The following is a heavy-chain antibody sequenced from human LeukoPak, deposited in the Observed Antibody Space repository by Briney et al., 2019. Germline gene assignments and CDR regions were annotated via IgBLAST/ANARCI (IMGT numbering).Heavy chain of an antibody. V-gene: IGHV4-59*11. D-gene: IGHD6-13*01. J-gene: IGHJ4*02. CDR1: GGSISSHY. Sequence: SETLSLTCTVSGGSISSHYWSWIRQPPGKGLEWIGEIHHSGSTNYNPSLKSRVTISLDKSKNQFSLKLSSVTAADTAVYYCASKTIATPGTFDYWGQGTLVTVSS. CDR2: IHHSGST. CDR3: ASKTIATPGTFDY.